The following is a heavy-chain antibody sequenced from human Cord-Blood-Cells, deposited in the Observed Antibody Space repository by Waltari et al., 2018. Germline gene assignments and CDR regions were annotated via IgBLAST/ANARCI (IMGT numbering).Heavy chain of an antibody. CDR3: ALIQLWFDY. D-gene: IGHD5-18*01. Sequence: QLQLQESGPGLVKPSETLSLTCTVSGGSISSSSYYWGWIRQPPGKGLEWIGSIYYSGSTYYNPPLMRRVTISVETSKNQFSLKLSSVTAADTAVYYCALIQLWFDYWGQGTLVTVSS. J-gene: IGHJ4*02. CDR2: IYYSGST. V-gene: IGHV4-39*01. CDR1: GGSISSSSYY.